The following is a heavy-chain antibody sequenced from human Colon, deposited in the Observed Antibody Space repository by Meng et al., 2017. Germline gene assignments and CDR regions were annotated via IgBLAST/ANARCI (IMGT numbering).Heavy chain of an antibody. D-gene: IGHD5-18*01. CDR2: TYYRSKWYN. CDR1: GDSVSSNTAA. V-gene: IGHV6-1*01. CDR3: ARDHGYSYGLPLDY. Sequence: QVQLQQSGPGLVKPSTTLSLTCVISGDSVSSNTAAWNWIRQSPSRGLEWLGRTYYRSKWYNEYAVSVKSRMTFNADTSKNQVSLQVNSVTPEDTAVYYCARDHGYSYGLPLDYWGQGILVTVSS. J-gene: IGHJ4*02.